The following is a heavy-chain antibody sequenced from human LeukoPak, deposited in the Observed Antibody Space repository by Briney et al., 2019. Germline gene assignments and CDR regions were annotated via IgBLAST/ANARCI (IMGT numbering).Heavy chain of an antibody. V-gene: IGHV1-8*01. D-gene: IGHD3-22*01. Sequence: GASVTVSCTSSVYIFTSYDINWVRQATGKGREGVGWMNPNSGNTGYAQNFQGRVTMTRNTATRTAYMELSSLRAEDTAVYYCARGRHDSSGSTKGGDYWGQGTLVTVSS. CDR2: MNPNSGNT. J-gene: IGHJ4*02. CDR1: VYIFTSYD. CDR3: ARGRHDSSGSTKGGDY.